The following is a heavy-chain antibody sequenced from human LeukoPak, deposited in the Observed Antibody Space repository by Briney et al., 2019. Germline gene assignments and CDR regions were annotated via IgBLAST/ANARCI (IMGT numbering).Heavy chain of an antibody. Sequence: ASQTLSLTCAVSGGSISSGGYSWSWIRQPPGKGLEWIGYIYHSGSTYYNPSLKSRVTISVDRSRNQFSLKLSSVTAADTAVYYCARSRIPNWFDPWGQGTLVTVSS. V-gene: IGHV4-30-2*01. CDR1: GGSISSGGYS. J-gene: IGHJ5*02. CDR3: ARSRIPNWFDP. CDR2: IYHSGST. D-gene: IGHD5-18*01.